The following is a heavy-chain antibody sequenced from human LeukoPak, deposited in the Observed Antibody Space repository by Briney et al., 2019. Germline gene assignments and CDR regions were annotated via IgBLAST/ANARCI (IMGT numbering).Heavy chain of an antibody. CDR1: GFSFSDYA. J-gene: IGHJ4*01. CDR3: AKDGGSATQWTKGYFDS. V-gene: IGHV3-30*02. Sequence: GGSLRLSCAASGFSFSDYAIYWVRQTPGKGLEWVAFIRYDGSNKIYADSVKGRFTIFRDNSYNTVYLQMTGLRAEDTAVYYFAKDGGSATQWTKGYFDSGAKEPWSPSPQ. D-gene: IGHD2-8*01. CDR2: IRYDGSNK.